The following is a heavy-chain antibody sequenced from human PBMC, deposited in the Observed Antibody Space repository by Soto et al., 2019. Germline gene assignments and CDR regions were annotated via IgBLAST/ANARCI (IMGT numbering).Heavy chain of an antibody. D-gene: IGHD6-19*01. V-gene: IGHV2-5*02. CDR2: IYWDDDN. Sequence: QITLKESGPTLVKPTQTLTLTCTFSGFSLSTSGVGVGWIRQPPGKALEWLALIYWDDDNRYSPSLKSMLTITKDTSKNQVVLTMTNMDPVDTATYYCAQSFCSGCPNYGMDVWGQGTTVTVSS. J-gene: IGHJ6*02. CDR1: GFSLSTSGVG. CDR3: AQSFCSGCPNYGMDV.